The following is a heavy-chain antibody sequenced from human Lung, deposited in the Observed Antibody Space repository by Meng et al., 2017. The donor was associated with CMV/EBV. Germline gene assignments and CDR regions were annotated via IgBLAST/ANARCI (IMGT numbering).Heavy chain of an antibody. Sequence: GPALGKPSEPLSLTCAVSGDSITHHNWWAWVRQPPGKGLEWIGEIPHRGSSAYNPSLKSRVSMSIDKSKNQFSLKLTSVTAADTAVYHCLRRSGGSVWGQGTLVTVSS. J-gene: IGHJ1*01. CDR2: IPHRGSS. CDR3: LRRSGGSV. D-gene: IGHD3-10*01. CDR1: GDSITHHNW. V-gene: IGHV4-4*02.